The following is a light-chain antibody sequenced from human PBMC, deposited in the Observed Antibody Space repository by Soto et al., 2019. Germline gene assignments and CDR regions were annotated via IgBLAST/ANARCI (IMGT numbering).Light chain of an antibody. Sequence: QSALTQPASVSGSLGQSITISCIGTSDNIGSYNLVSWYQHKPGKAPKIIIFEGSKRPSGVSNRFSGSRSANTASLTISGLQAADEDDYYCCSFEGTGTQYVFGTGTKLTVL. V-gene: IGLV2-23*01. CDR3: CSFEGTGTQYV. CDR2: EGS. J-gene: IGLJ1*01. CDR1: SDNIGSYNL.